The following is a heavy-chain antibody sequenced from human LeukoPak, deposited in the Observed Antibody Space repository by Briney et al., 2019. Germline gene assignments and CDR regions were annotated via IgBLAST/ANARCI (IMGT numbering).Heavy chain of an antibody. CDR2: IYYTGST. V-gene: IGHV4-59*08. CDR1: GCSIRSYY. CDR3: ARQEISSWYNWPYGMDV. Sequence: PSETLSLTCAVSGCSIRSYYWSWIGQPPGKGLEWIVCIYYTGSTNYNLSLKSRVTISIDTSKNQFSLKLSSVTAADTAVYYCARQEISSWYNWPYGMDVWGQGTTVTVSS. J-gene: IGHJ6*02. D-gene: IGHD6-13*01.